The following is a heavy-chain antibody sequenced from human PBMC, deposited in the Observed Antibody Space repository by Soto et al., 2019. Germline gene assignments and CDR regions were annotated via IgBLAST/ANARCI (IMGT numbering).Heavy chain of an antibody. J-gene: IGHJ4*02. V-gene: IGHV3-11*05. CDR1: GFTFSDYY. Sequence: GGSLRLSCAASGFTFSDYYMSWIRQAPGKGLEWVSYISSSSSYTNYAESVKGRITISRDNAKNSLYLQMNCLRAEDTAVYYCARDHHRYSGYDYVDYWGQGT. CDR3: ARDHHRYSGYDYVDY. D-gene: IGHD5-12*01. CDR2: ISSSSSYT.